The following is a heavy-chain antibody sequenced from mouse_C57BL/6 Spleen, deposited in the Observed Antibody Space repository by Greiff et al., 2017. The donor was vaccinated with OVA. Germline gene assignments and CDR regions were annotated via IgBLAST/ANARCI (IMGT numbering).Heavy chain of an antibody. J-gene: IGHJ1*03. Sequence: EVKLQESGPGLVKPSQSLSLTCSVTGYSITSGYYWNWIRQFPGNKLEWMGYISYDGSNNYNPSLKNRISITRDTSKNQFFLKLNSVTTEDTATYYCARDTLYDYDPWYFDVWGTGTTVTVSS. CDR1: GYSITSGYY. V-gene: IGHV3-6*01. CDR2: ISYDGSN. CDR3: ARDTLYDYDPWYFDV. D-gene: IGHD2-4*01.